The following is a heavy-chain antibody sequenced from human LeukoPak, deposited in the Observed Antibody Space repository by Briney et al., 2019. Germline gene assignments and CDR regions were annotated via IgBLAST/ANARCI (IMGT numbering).Heavy chain of an antibody. Sequence: SETLSLTCTVSGASISSDYWSWIRQSPGKGLEWIGYIYISGNTNYNPSLKSRVTISIDTSKNQFSLKLSSVTAADTAVYYCARKGHSGSYYGLPDYFDYWGQGTLVTVSS. CDR1: GASISSDY. CDR3: ARKGHSGSYYGLPDYFDY. D-gene: IGHD1-26*01. CDR2: IYISGNT. J-gene: IGHJ4*02. V-gene: IGHV4-4*08.